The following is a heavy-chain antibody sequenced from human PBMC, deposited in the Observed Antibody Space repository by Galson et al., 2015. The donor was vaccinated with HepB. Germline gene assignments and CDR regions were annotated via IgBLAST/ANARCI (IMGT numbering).Heavy chain of an antibody. J-gene: IGHJ4*02. Sequence: LRLSCAASGFTFSSYGMHWVRQAPGKGLEWVAVISYDGSNKYYADSVEGRFTISRDNSKNTLYLQMNGLRAEDTAVYYCAKVEIQLWSNYFDYWGQGTLVTVSS. CDR2: ISYDGSNK. CDR3: AKVEIQLWSNYFDY. D-gene: IGHD5-18*01. CDR1: GFTFSSYG. V-gene: IGHV3-30*18.